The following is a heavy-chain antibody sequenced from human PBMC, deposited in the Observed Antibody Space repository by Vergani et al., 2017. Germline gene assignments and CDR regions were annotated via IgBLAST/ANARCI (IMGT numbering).Heavy chain of an antibody. V-gene: IGHV3-9*01. CDR1: GITFWKFG. J-gene: IGHJ3*01. CDR2: ISWNSGAV. D-gene: IGHD5-12*01. CDR3: TKGSVYYQDSAGHGYDPYTGFDL. Sequence: EVDLVESGGGLAQPGGSLRLSCEASGITFWKFGMHWVRQGPGKGLEWVSGISWNSGAVDDADSVRGRFTISRVNAKNSLFLDMNSLRFEDTAVYFCTKGSVYYQDSAGHGYDPYTGFDLWGQGTLVTVSS.